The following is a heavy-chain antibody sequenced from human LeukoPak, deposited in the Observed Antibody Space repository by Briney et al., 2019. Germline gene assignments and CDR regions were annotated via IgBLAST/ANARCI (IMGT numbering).Heavy chain of an antibody. CDR1: GYTFTSYD. CDR2: MNPNSGNT. D-gene: IGHD1-26*01. Sequence: ASVKVSCKASGYTFTSYDINWVRQATGQGPEWMGWMNPNSGNTGYAQKLQGRVTMTTDTSTSTAYMELRSLRSDDTAVYYCARKSVGATGLAAFDIWGQGTMVTVSS. CDR3: ARKSVGATGLAAFDI. J-gene: IGHJ3*02. V-gene: IGHV1-8*02.